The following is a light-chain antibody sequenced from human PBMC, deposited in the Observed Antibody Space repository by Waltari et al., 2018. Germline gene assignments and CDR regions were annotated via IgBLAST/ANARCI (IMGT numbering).Light chain of an antibody. CDR2: DAS. V-gene: IGKV1-33*01. CDR3: QQYDNLPLT. Sequence: DIQMTQSPSSLSASVGDRVTITCQARQDISDYLHWYQQKPGKAPKPLIYDASNLETGVPSRFSGSGSGTDFTFTISSLQPEDIATYYCQQYDNLPLTFGGGTKVEIK. CDR1: QDISDY. J-gene: IGKJ4*01.